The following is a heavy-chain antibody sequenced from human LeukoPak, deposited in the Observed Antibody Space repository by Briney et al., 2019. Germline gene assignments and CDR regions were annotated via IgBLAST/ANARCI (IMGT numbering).Heavy chain of an antibody. V-gene: IGHV4-39*01. CDR2: IYYSGST. D-gene: IGHD2-2*03. J-gene: IGHJ4*02. CDR3: ARHGSTDYFDY. CDR1: GGSISSTTSY. Sequence: PSETLSLTCAVSGGSISSTTSYWGWIRPPPGKGLEWIGRIYYSGSTFYNPSLKSRVTISVDTSKNQFSLRLSSVTAADTAVYYCARHGSTDYFDYWGQGTLVTVSS.